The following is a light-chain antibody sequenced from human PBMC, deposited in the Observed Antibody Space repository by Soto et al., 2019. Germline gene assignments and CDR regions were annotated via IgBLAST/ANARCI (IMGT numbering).Light chain of an antibody. V-gene: IGLV1-40*01. CDR2: GNN. J-gene: IGLJ3*02. CDR3: LSYDSSLGVV. Sequence: QAVVTQPPSVSGAPGQRVTISCTGSSSNIGAGYEVHWYQQLPGTAPKLLIYGNNNRPSGVPDRISGSKSGTSVSLAITGLRAEDEADYYCLSYDSSLGVVFGGGTKVTVL. CDR1: SSNIGAGYE.